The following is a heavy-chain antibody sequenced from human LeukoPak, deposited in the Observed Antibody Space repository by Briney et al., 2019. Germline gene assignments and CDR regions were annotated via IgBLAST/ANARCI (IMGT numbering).Heavy chain of an antibody. D-gene: IGHD6-19*01. CDR3: AKGTGYSSGWTAY. CDR2: ISGSGDST. V-gene: IGHV3-23*01. J-gene: IGHJ4*02. Sequence: PGGSLRLSCVASGFSFSTRAMSWVRQAPGKGLEWVSAISGSGDSTYYADTVKGRFTISRDNSKNTIYLQLNSLRAEDTALYYCAKGTGYSSGWTAYWGQGTLVTVSS. CDR1: GFSFSTRA.